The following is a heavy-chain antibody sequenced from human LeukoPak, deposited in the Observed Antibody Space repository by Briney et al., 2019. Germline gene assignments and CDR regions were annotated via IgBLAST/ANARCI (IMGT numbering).Heavy chain of an antibody. J-gene: IGHJ4*02. Sequence: GLEWVSSISSSSSYIYYADSVKGRFTISRDNAKNSLYLQMNSLRAEDTAVYYCASRGQGVAWGQGTLVTVSS. CDR2: ISSSSSYI. CDR3: ASRGQGVA. V-gene: IGHV3-21*01.